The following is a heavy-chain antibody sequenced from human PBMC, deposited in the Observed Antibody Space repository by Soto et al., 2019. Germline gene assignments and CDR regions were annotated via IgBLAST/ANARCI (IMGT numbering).Heavy chain of an antibody. CDR1: GYSFTSYW. V-gene: IGHV5-10-1*01. J-gene: IGHJ4*02. CDR3: AILNSYESSGYPNFSY. CDR2: IDPSDSYT. D-gene: IGHD3-22*01. Sequence: PGESLKISCKGSGYSFTSYWISWGRQMPGKGLEWMGRIDPSDSYTNYSPSFQGHVTISADKSISTAYLQWSSLKASDTAMYYCAILNSYESSGYPNFSYWGPATLPPLPS.